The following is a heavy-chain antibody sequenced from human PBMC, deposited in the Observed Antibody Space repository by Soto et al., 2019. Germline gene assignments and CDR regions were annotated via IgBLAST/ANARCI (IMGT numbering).Heavy chain of an antibody. Sequence: QVQLVESGGGVVQPGRSLRLSCAASGFTFSSYGMHWVRQAPGKGLEWVAVIWYDGSNKYYADSVKGRFTISRDNSKNTMYLQMNSLRAEDTAVYYCAIDLLYSSSTPGYWGQGTLVTVSS. J-gene: IGHJ4*02. CDR1: GFTFSSYG. CDR2: IWYDGSNK. D-gene: IGHD6-13*01. V-gene: IGHV3-33*01. CDR3: AIDLLYSSSTPGY.